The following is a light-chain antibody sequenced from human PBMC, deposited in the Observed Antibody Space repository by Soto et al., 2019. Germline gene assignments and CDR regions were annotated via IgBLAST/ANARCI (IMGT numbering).Light chain of an antibody. Sequence: DIQMTQSPSSLTASVGDRVTITCRASQSISSHLKWYQQKPGKAPKLLISAASSLPSGVPSRFRGSGSETDFTLTISSLQPEDFATYYCQQGYSSPRSFGQGTRLEIK. CDR3: QQGYSSPRS. V-gene: IGKV1-39*01. CDR2: AAS. CDR1: QSISSH. J-gene: IGKJ5*01.